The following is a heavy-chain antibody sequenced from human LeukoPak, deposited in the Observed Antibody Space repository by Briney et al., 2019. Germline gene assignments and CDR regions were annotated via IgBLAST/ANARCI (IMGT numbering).Heavy chain of an antibody. D-gene: IGHD3-10*01. Sequence: SETLSLTCAVYGGSFSGYYWSWIRQPPGKGLEWIGEINHSGSTNYNPSLKSRVTISVDTSKNQFSLKLSSVTAADTAVYYCARGRLSRFGRYFQHWGQGTLVTVSS. V-gene: IGHV4-34*01. J-gene: IGHJ1*01. CDR2: INHSGST. CDR1: GGSFSGYY. CDR3: ARGRLSRFGRYFQH.